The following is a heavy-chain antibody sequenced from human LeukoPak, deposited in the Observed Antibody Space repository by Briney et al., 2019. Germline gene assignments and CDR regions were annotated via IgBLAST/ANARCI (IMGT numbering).Heavy chain of an antibody. Sequence: SETLSLTCTVSGGSISSSSYYWGWIRQPPGKGLEWIGSIYYSGSTYYNPSLKSRVTISVDTSKNRFSLKLSSVTAADTAVYYCARQWGYYDSSGYLVYYFDYWGQGTLVTVSS. CDR1: GGSISSSSYY. D-gene: IGHD3-22*01. J-gene: IGHJ4*02. CDR3: ARQWGYYDSSGYLVYYFDY. CDR2: IYYSGST. V-gene: IGHV4-39*01.